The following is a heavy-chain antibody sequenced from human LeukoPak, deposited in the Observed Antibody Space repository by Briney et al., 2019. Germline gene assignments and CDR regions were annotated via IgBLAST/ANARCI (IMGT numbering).Heavy chain of an antibody. CDR1: GFTFSDHW. CDR2: VGRDGSEK. D-gene: IGHD1-26*01. J-gene: IGHJ4*02. Sequence: QPGGSLRLSCAASGFTFSDHWMTWVSQVPGKGLEWVANVGRDGSEKNVDSVEGRFTISRDNAKKSLDLEMNSLRVEDTALYYCAKVGTWELQRVFENWGQGTLVTVSS. V-gene: IGHV3-7*01. CDR3: AKVGTWELQRVFEN.